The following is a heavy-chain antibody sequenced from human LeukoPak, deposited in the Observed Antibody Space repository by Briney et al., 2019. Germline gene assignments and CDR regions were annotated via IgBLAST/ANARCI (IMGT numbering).Heavy chain of an antibody. CDR2: IIPIFGTA. V-gene: IGHV1-69*15. Sequence: SVTVSCKASGGTFSSYAISWVRQAPGQGREWMGRIIPIFGTANYAQKFQGRVTITADESTSTAYMELSSLRSEDTALYYCARVPPEYYYGSGSYVAFDIWGQGTMVTVSS. D-gene: IGHD3-10*01. CDR3: ARVPPEYYYGSGSYVAFDI. CDR1: GGTFSSYA. J-gene: IGHJ3*02.